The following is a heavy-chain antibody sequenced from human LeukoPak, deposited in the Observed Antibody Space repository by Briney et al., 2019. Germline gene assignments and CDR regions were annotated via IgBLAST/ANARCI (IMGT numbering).Heavy chain of an antibody. CDR3: ARGPSWWVYYYYGMDV. CDR1: GYTFTSYD. D-gene: IGHD2-15*01. Sequence: ASVKVSCKASGYTFTSYDINWVRQATGQGLEWMGWMNPNSGNTGYAQKFQGRVTMTRNTSISTAYMELSSPRSEDTAVYYCARGPSWWVYYYYGMDVWGQGTTVTVSS. CDR2: MNPNSGNT. J-gene: IGHJ6*02. V-gene: IGHV1-8*01.